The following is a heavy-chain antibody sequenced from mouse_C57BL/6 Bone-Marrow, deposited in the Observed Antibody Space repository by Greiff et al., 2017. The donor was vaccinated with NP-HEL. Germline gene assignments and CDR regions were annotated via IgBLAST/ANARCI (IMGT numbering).Heavy chain of an antibody. CDR1: GYTFTSYW. CDR2: IDPSDSYT. CDR3: ARSRYDGSSCWDY. Sequence: QVQLQQPGAELVMPGASVKLSCTASGYTFTSYWMHWVKQRPGQGLEWIGEIDPSDSYTNYNQKFKGKSTLTVDKSSSTAYMQLSRLTSEDSEVYYCARSRYDGSSCWDYWGQGTSVTVSS. J-gene: IGHJ4*01. V-gene: IGHV1-69*01. D-gene: IGHD1-1*01.